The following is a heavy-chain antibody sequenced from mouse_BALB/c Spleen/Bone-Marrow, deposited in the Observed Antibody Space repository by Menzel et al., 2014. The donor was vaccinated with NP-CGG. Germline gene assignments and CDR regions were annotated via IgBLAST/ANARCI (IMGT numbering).Heavy chain of an antibody. CDR2: ISSGSTAI. Sequence: VTLVESGGGLVEPGGSRKLSCAASGFTFSTFGMHWVRQAPEKGLEWVAYISSGSTAIFYADTLKGRFTISRDNPENTLFLQMTSLRSEDTAMYYCARGGNWDGFDVRGAGPTIP. J-gene: IGHJ1*01. CDR3: ARGGNWDGFDV. D-gene: IGHD4-1*01. CDR1: GFTFSTFG. V-gene: IGHV5-17*02.